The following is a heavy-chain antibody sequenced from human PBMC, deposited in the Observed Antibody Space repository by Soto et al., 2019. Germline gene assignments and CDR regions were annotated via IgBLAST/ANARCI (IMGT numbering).Heavy chain of an antibody. Sequence: SETLSLTCTVSGGSITTGGYYWSWIRQLPGKGLEWIGHRYYSGSTYYNPSLKSRVSISLDTSKNQFSLKLSFVTAADTAMYYCARTKCSGGSCYSWSLDYWGQGTPVTVSS. CDR2: RYYSGST. CDR1: GGSITTGGYY. V-gene: IGHV4-31*03. J-gene: IGHJ4*02. D-gene: IGHD2-15*01. CDR3: ARTKCSGGSCYSWSLDY.